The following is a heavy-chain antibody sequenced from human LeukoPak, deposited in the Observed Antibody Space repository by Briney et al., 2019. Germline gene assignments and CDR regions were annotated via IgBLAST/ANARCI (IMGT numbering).Heavy chain of an antibody. CDR2: ISYDGSNK. D-gene: IGHD3-3*01. CDR3: ARDRYRFLEPFDY. V-gene: IGHV3-30-3*01. CDR1: GFTFSSYA. Sequence: GGSLRLSCAAYGFTFSSYAMHWVRQAPGKGLEWVAVISYDGSNKYYADSVKGRFTISRGNSKNTLYLQMNSLRAEDTAVYYCARDRYRFLEPFDYWGQGTLVTVSS. J-gene: IGHJ4*02.